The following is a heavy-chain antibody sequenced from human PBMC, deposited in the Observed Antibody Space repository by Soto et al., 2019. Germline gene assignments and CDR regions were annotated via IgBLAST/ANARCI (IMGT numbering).Heavy chain of an antibody. D-gene: IGHD2-8*01. V-gene: IGHV1-3*01. J-gene: IGHJ6*03. CDR2: INAGNGNT. CDR3: AREAEYCTNGVCYTAYYYMDV. Sequence: ASVKVSCKASGYTFTSYAMHWVRQAPGQRLEWMGWINAGNGNTKYSQKFQGRVTITRDTSASTAYMELSSLRSEDTAVYYCAREAEYCTNGVCYTAYYYMDVWGKGTTVTVSS. CDR1: GYTFTSYA.